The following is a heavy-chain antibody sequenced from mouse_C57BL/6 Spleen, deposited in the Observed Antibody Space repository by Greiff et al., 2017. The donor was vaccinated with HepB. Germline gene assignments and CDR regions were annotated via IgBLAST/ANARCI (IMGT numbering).Heavy chain of an antibody. J-gene: IGHJ2*01. CDR2: IDPSDSET. CDR1: GYTFTSYW. Sequence: VQLQQSGAELVRPGSSVKLSCKASGYTFTSYWMHWVKQRPIQGLEWIGNIDPSDSETHYNQKFKDKATLTVDKSSSTAYMQLSSLTSEDSAVYYCARLDGYLDYWGQGTTLTVSS. D-gene: IGHD2-3*01. CDR3: ARLDGYLDY. V-gene: IGHV1-52*01.